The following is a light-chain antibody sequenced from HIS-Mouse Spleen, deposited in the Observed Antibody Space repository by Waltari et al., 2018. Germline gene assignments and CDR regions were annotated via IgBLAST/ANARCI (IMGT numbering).Light chain of an antibody. Sequence: QSALTQPRSVSGSPGQSVTISCPGTSSAVGGYNYVPWYQQHPGKAPKLMIYDVSKRPSGVPDRFSGSKSGNTASLTISGLQAEDEADYYCCSYAGSYTFVFGGGTKLTVL. J-gene: IGLJ2*01. CDR3: CSYAGSYTFV. V-gene: IGLV2-11*01. CDR1: SSAVGGYNY. CDR2: DVS.